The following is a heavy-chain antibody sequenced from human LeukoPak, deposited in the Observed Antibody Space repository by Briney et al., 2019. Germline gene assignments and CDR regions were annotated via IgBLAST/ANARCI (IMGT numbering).Heavy chain of an antibody. Sequence: GGSLRLSCAASGFSFSGYWMTWVRQAPGKGLEWVANIKQGGSETSYVTSVRGRFPISRDNAKNSLYLQMNNLRVEDTAVYFCAREEVKSFDNWGQGTLVTVSS. CDR2: IKQGGSET. J-gene: IGHJ4*02. CDR1: GFSFSGYW. CDR3: AREEVKSFDN. V-gene: IGHV3-7*03.